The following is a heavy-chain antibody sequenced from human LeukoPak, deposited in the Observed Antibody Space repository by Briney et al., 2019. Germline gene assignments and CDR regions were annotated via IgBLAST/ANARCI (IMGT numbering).Heavy chain of an antibody. Sequence: PGGSLRLSCAASGFTFSSYAMNWVRQAPGKGLEWVSTISGGGGSTYYADSVKGRFTISRDNAKDTLYLQMNSLRAEDSAVYYCAGHHQAYSRTYWGQGTLVTVSS. J-gene: IGHJ4*02. D-gene: IGHD6-13*01. CDR1: GFTFSSYA. CDR2: ISGGGGST. V-gene: IGHV3-23*01. CDR3: AGHHQAYSRTY.